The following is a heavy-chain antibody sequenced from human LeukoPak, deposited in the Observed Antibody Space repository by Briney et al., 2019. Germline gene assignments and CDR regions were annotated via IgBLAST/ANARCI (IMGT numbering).Heavy chain of an antibody. Sequence: GASVKVSCKASGYTFTCHYMHWVRQAPGQGREWMGWINPNSGGTNYAQKFQGRVTMTRDTSISTAYMELSRLRSDDSAVYYCASLNLPDSSGYYDDWGQGTLVTVSS. V-gene: IGHV1-2*02. CDR1: GYTFTCHY. D-gene: IGHD3-22*01. J-gene: IGHJ4*02. CDR3: ASLNLPDSSGYYDD. CDR2: INPNSGGT.